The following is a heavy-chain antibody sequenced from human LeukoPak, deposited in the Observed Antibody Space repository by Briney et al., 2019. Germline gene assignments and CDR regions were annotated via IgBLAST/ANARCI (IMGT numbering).Heavy chain of an antibody. CDR1: GFTFSSYA. CDR2: ISDIGGNT. J-gene: IGHJ1*01. CDR3: ANGREIYANVED. V-gene: IGHV3-23*01. Sequence: GGSLRLSCAASGFTFSSYAMTWFRQAPGKGLEWVSVISDIGGNTNYADSVKGRFTISRDNSNNTLYLQMNSLRAEDTAVYYCANGREIYANVEDWGQGTLVTVSS. D-gene: IGHD2-8*01.